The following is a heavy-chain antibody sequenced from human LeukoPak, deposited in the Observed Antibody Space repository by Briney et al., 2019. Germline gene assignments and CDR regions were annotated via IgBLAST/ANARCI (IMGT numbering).Heavy chain of an antibody. CDR3: ARIDSSGCDY. CDR1: GGSFSGYY. Sequence: SETLSLTCAVYGGSFSGYYWSWIRQPPGKGLEWIGEINRSGSTNYNPSLKSRVSISVDTSKNQFSLKLSSVTAADTAVYYCARIDSSGCDYWGQGTLVTVSS. D-gene: IGHD6-25*01. J-gene: IGHJ4*02. CDR2: INRSGST. V-gene: IGHV4-34*01.